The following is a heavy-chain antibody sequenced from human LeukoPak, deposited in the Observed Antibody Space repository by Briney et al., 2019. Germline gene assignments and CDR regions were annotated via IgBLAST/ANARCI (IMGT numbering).Heavy chain of an antibody. J-gene: IGHJ3*02. CDR3: ARTWTPGGDAFDI. CDR1: GYPISSGYY. CDR2: IYQTGST. Sequence: SETLSLTCTVSGYPISSGYYWGWIRQPPGKGLEWIGNIYQTGSTYYNPSLKSRVTISLDTSKNQFSLKLSSVTAADTAVYYCARTWTPGGDAFDIWGQGTMVIVSS. V-gene: IGHV4-38-2*02. D-gene: IGHD3/OR15-3a*01.